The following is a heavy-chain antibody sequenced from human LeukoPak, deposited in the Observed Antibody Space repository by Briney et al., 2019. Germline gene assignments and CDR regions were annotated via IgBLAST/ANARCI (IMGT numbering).Heavy chain of an antibody. CDR2: ISGSGGSS. Sequence: GGSLRLSCATSGFTFSSYAVSWVRQAPGKGLEWVSAISGSGGSSSYADSVRGRFTISRDNSNNMLYLQMNSLRAEDTAVYYCAKPLRDAGSFNYPYFDFWGQGTLVTVSS. J-gene: IGHJ4*02. D-gene: IGHD5-24*01. V-gene: IGHV3-23*01. CDR3: AKPLRDAGSFNYPYFDF. CDR1: GFTFSSYA.